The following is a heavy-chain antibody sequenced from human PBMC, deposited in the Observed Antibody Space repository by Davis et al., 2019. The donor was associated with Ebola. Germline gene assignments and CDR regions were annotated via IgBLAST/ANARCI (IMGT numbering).Heavy chain of an antibody. D-gene: IGHD4-17*01. J-gene: IGHJ6*02. CDR3: ARAGSTVTTVLAYYYYGMDV. Sequence: SVTVSCKASGGTFSSYAISWVRQAPGQGLEWMGGIIPIFGTANYAQKFQGRVTITADKSTSTAYMELSSLRSEDTAVYYCARAGSTVTTVLAYYYYGMDVWGQGTTVTVSS. V-gene: IGHV1-69*06. CDR1: GGTFSSYA. CDR2: IIPIFGTA.